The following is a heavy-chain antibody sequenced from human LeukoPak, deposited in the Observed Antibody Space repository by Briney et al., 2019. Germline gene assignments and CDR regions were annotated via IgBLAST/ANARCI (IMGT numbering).Heavy chain of an antibody. V-gene: IGHV1-2*02. CDR2: INPNSGGT. J-gene: IGHJ4*02. CDR1: GYSFAGYS. D-gene: IGHD1-20*01. Sequence: ASVKVSCKASGYSFAGYSMHWVRQAPGQGLEWMGWINPNSGGTKFAQKFQGRVTMTRDTSISTAYMEVSRLRSDDTAVYYCATQNNSYFDYWGQGTLVTVSS. CDR3: ATQNNSYFDY.